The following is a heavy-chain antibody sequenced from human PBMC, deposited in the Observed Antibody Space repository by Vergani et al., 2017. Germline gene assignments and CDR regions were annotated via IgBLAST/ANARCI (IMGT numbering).Heavy chain of an antibody. J-gene: IGHJ4*02. CDR3: ARDGGDTAMVDY. CDR2: ISYDGSNK. CDR1: GFTFSSYD. V-gene: IGHV3-30*03. Sequence: VQLVESGGGVVQPGRSLRLSCAASGFTFSSYDMHWVRQAPGKGLEWVAVISYDGSNKYYADSVKGRFTISRDNSKNSLYLQMNSLRAEDTAVYYCARDGGDTAMVDYWGQGTLVTVSS. D-gene: IGHD5-18*01.